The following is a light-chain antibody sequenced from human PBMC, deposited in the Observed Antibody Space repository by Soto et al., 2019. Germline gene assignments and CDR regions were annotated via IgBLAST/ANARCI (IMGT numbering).Light chain of an antibody. CDR1: QTISTW. V-gene: IGKV1-39*01. CDR3: QQSYSTHPIT. CDR2: AAS. J-gene: IGKJ5*01. Sequence: DIQVTQSPPTLSASVGDRVTITCRASQTISTWMAWYQQKPGKAPKLLIYAASSLQSGVPSRFSGSGSGTDFTLTISSLQPEDFATYYCQQSYSTHPITFGQGTRLEIK.